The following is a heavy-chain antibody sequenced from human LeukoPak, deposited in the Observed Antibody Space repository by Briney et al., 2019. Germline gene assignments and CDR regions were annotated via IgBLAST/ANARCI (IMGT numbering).Heavy chain of an antibody. V-gene: IGHV3-23*01. D-gene: IGHD3-22*01. CDR1: GFTFSSYA. CDR2: ISGSGGST. J-gene: IGHJ4*02. Sequence: GGYLRLSCAASGFTFSSYAMSWVRQAPGKGLEWVSAISGSGGSTYYADSVKGRFTISRDNSKNTLYLQMNSLRAEDTAGYYCARKYYYDSSGYFDGDYWGQGTLVTVYS. CDR3: ARKYYYDSSGYFDGDY.